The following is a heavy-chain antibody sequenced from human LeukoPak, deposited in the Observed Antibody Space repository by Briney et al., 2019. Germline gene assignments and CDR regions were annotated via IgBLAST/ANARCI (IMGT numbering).Heavy chain of an antibody. CDR3: ASSQQLVSYYFDY. CDR1: GGSISSYY. CDR2: IYYSGST. J-gene: IGHJ4*02. V-gene: IGHV4-59*01. D-gene: IGHD6-13*01. Sequence: SETLSLTCTVSGGSISSYYWSWVRQPPGKGLEWLGYIYYSGSTNYNPSLKSRVTISVDTSKNQFSLKLSSVTAADTAVYYCASSQQLVSYYFDYWGQGTLVTVSS.